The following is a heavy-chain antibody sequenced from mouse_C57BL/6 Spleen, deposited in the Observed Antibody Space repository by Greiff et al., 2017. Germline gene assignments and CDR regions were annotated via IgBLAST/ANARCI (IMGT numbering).Heavy chain of an antibody. CDR1: GYTFTSYW. V-gene: IGHV1-74*01. CDR3: ALRYYGSSPFAY. J-gene: IGHJ3*01. Sequence: QVQLQQPGAELVKPGASVKVSCKASGYTFTSYWMHWVKQRPGQGLEWIGRIHPSDSDTNYNQKFKGQATLTVDKSSSTAYLQLISLTSEDSAVYYCALRYYGSSPFAYWGQGTLVTVSA. CDR2: IHPSDSDT. D-gene: IGHD1-1*01.